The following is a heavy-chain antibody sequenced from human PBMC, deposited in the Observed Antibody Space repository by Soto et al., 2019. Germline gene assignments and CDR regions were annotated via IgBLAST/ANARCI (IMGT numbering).Heavy chain of an antibody. CDR3: ATSPHTATLDDY. Sequence: QVQLVESGGAVVQPGRSLRLSCAASGFTFSSYAMHWVRQAPGKGLEWVAVISYDGREKYYVDSVKGRFTISRDNSKNTLSLQMNSLRAEDTALYYCATSPHTATLDDYWGQGTLVTVSS. CDR1: GFTFSSYA. D-gene: IGHD4-17*01. CDR2: ISYDGREK. J-gene: IGHJ4*02. V-gene: IGHV3-30-3*01.